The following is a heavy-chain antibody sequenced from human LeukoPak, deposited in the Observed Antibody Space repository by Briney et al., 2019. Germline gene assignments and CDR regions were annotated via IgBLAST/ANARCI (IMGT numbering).Heavy chain of an antibody. Sequence: SETLSLTCTVSGGSISSYYWSWIRQPPGKGLEWIGYIYLSGSTNYNPSLKSRVTISVDTSKNQFSLKLSSVTAADTAVYYCARTHYSSSWTPLYYYYYMDVWGKGTTVTVSS. CDR2: IYLSGST. CDR3: ARTHYSSSWTPLYYYYYMDV. CDR1: GGSISSYY. D-gene: IGHD6-13*01. V-gene: IGHV4-59*08. J-gene: IGHJ6*03.